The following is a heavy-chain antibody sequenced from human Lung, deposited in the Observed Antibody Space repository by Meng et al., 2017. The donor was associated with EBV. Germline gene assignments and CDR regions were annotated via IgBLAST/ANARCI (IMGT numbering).Heavy chain of an antibody. CDR1: SGSISLKTSS. CDR3: ARGATSVFDL. V-gene: IGHV6-1*01. Sequence: VHLRGSGSGLGTTSQTLSLTCAVSSGSISLKTSSWNWIRQRPGKGLEWLGRTYYRSKWYTDYAVSVKSRIAINPDTSKNQFSLQLNSVTPEDTAVYYCARGATSVFDLWGRGTLVTVSS. CDR2: TYYRSKWYT. J-gene: IGHJ2*01.